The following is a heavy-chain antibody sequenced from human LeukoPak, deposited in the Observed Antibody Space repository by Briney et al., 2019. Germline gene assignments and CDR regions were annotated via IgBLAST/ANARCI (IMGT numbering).Heavy chain of an antibody. D-gene: IGHD3-3*01. Sequence: GGSLRLSCAASGFTLSSYAMSWGRQGPGKGLEWVAAISVSSNTYHADSVKGLFTISRDNSKNTLYLQMNSLRAEDTAVYYCAKAVGVAVDNWFDPWGQGTLVTVSS. J-gene: IGHJ5*02. CDR3: AKAVGVAVDNWFDP. CDR2: ISVSSNT. V-gene: IGHV3-23*01. CDR1: GFTLSSYA.